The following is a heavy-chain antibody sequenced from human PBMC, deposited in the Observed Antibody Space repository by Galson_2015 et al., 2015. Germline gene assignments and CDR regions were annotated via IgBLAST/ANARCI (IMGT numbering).Heavy chain of an antibody. CDR2: ITPIFGTA. V-gene: IGHV1-69*05. Sequence: SVKVSCKASGGTFSSYAISWVRQAPGQGLEWMGGITPIFGTAKYSQKFQGRVTITRDTSATTVYMDLRSLTSDDTAVYYCARDLGSTGFWGQGTLVTVSS. CDR3: ARDLGSTGF. D-gene: IGHD3-10*01. CDR1: GGTFSSYA. J-gene: IGHJ4*02.